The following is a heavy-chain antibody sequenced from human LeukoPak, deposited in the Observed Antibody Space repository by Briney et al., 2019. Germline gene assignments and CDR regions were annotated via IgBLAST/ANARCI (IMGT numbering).Heavy chain of an antibody. CDR2: ISSSSSYI. D-gene: IGHD5-24*01. CDR1: GFTFSSYS. V-gene: IGHV3-21*01. CDR3: ARQRWLQSGGYFDY. J-gene: IGHJ4*02. Sequence: GGSLRLSCAASGFTFSSYSMNWVRQAPGKGLEWVSSISSSSSYIYYADSVKGRFTISRDNAKNSLYLQMNSLRAEDTAVYYCARQRWLQSGGYFDYWGQGALVTVSS.